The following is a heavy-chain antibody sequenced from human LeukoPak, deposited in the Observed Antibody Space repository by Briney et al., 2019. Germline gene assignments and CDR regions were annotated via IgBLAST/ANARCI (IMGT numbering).Heavy chain of an antibody. CDR3: ATSGGYYYYYMDV. V-gene: IGHV3-30*02. J-gene: IGHJ6*03. D-gene: IGHD1-26*01. CDR1: GFTVSSNY. CDR2: IRYDGSNK. Sequence: GGSLRLSCAASGFTVSSNYMSWVRQAPGKGLEWVAFIRYDGSNKYYADSVKGRFTISRDNSKNTLYLQMNSLRAEDTAVYYCATSGGYYYYYMDVWGKGTTVTISS.